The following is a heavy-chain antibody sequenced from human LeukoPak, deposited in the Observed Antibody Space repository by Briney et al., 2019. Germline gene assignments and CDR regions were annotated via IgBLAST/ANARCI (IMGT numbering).Heavy chain of an antibody. CDR1: GGSISSYY. D-gene: IGHD6-19*01. Sequence: SETLSLTCTVSGGSISSYYWSWIRQPPGKGLEWIGYIYYSGSTNYNPSLKSRVTISVDTSKNQFSLKLSSVTAADTAVYYCARDSSGWYGFWFDPWGQGTLVTVSS. CDR3: ARDSSGWYGFWFDP. CDR2: IYYSGST. V-gene: IGHV4-59*08. J-gene: IGHJ5*02.